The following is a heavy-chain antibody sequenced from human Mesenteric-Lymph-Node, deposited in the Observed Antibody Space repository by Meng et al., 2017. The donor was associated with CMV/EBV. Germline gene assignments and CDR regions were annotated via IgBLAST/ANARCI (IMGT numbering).Heavy chain of an antibody. J-gene: IGHJ4*02. CDR1: GGTFSSYP. Sequence: SCQASGGTFSSYPISWVRQAPGQGLEWMGRIIPILGIGDYAQKFQGRVTITADKSTSTAYMELSSLRSEDTAVYYCEKGDINNPVGYWGQGTLVTVSS. D-gene: IGHD1-14*01. V-gene: IGHV1-69*02. CDR3: EKGDINNPVGY. CDR2: IIPILGIG.